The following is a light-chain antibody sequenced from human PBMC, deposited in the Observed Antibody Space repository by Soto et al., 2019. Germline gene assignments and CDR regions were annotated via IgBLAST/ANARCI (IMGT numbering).Light chain of an antibody. Sequence: DVQMTQSPSTLSASIGDRVFITCRASQSVGTWLAWYQQKPGKAPDLLIYDASNLESGVPSRFSGSGSGTEFTLTFNGLQPADFATYYCQQYYVSPLTFGGGTKVEIE. CDR2: DAS. V-gene: IGKV1-5*01. CDR3: QQYYVSPLT. CDR1: QSVGTW. J-gene: IGKJ4*01.